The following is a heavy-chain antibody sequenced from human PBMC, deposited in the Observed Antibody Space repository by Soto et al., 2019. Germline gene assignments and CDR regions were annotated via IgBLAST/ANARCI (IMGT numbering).Heavy chain of an antibody. CDR3: AKEDLTCGGVIAPGAFDI. D-gene: IGHD3-16*02. J-gene: IGHJ3*02. CDR2: ISYDGSNK. CDR1: GFTFSSYG. Sequence: QVQLVESGGGVVQPGRSLRLSCAASGFTFSSYGMHWVRQAPGKGLEWVAVISYDGSNKYYADSVKGRFTISRDNSKNTLYLQMNSLRAEDTAVYYCAKEDLTCGGVIAPGAFDIWGQGTMVTVSS. V-gene: IGHV3-30*18.